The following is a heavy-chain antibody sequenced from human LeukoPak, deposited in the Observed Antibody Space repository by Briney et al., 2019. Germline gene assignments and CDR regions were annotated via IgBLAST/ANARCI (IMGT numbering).Heavy chain of an antibody. CDR3: ARLGGYSGYDWGVDY. Sequence: SETLSLTCTVSGGSISSYYWSWIRQPPGKGLEWIGYIYYSGSTNYNPSLKSRVTISVDTSKNQFSLKLSSVTAADTAVYYCARLGGYSGYDWGVDYWGQGTLVTVSS. CDR2: IYYSGST. V-gene: IGHV4-59*08. CDR1: GGSISSYY. J-gene: IGHJ4*02. D-gene: IGHD5-12*01.